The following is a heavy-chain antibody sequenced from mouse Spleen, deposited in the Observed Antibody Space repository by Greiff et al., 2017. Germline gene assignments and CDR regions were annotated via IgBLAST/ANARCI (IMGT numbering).Heavy chain of an antibody. J-gene: IGHJ4*01. D-gene: IGHD2-5*01. V-gene: IGHV1-81*01. Sequence: VKLQESGAELARPGASVKLSCKASGYTFTSYGISWVKQRTGQGLEWIGEIYPRSGNTYYNEKFKGKATLTADKSSSTAYMELRSLTSEDSAVYFCARERDSNYAMDYWGQGTSVTVSS. CDR1: GYTFTSYG. CDR3: ARERDSNYAMDY. CDR2: IYPRSGNT.